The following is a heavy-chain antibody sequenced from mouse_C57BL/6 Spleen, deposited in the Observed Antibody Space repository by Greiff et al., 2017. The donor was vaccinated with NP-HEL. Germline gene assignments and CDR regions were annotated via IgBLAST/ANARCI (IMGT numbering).Heavy chain of an antibody. J-gene: IGHJ2*01. V-gene: IGHV1-81*01. CDR1: GYTFTSYG. Sequence: VQLQQSGAELARPGASVKLSCKASGYTFTSYGISWVKQRPGQGLEWIGEIYPRSGNTYYNEKFKGKATLTADKSSSTAYMELRSLTSEDSAVYFCARITTVVPCFDYWGQGTPLTVSS. CDR2: IYPRSGNT. CDR3: ARITTVVPCFDY. D-gene: IGHD1-3*01.